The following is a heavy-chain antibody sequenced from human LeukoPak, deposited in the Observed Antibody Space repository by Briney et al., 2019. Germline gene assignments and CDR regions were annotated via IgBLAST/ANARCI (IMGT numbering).Heavy chain of an antibody. J-gene: IGHJ4*02. CDR1: GFTFSSYS. Sequence: GGSLRLSCAASGFTFSSYSINWVRQAPGKGLEWVSSISSSSSYIYYADSVKGRFTITRDNAKNSLYLQMNSLRAEDTAVYYCARDSGPFCSGGNCYAFFDFWGQGTLVTVSS. CDR3: ARDSGPFCSGGNCYAFFDF. D-gene: IGHD2-15*01. CDR2: ISSSSSYI. V-gene: IGHV3-21*01.